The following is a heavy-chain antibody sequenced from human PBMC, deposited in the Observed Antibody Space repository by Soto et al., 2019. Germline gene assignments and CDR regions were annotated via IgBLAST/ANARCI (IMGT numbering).Heavy chain of an antibody. J-gene: IGHJ6*02. D-gene: IGHD3-10*01. CDR1: GGSFSGYY. Sequence: SETLSLTCAVYGGSFSGYYWSWIRQPPGKGLEWIGEINHSGSTNYNPSLKSRVTISVDTSKNQFSLKLSSVTAADTAVYYCARGETAMVRGHAKPFYYGMDVWGQGTTVTSP. CDR3: ARGETAMVRGHAKPFYYGMDV. V-gene: IGHV4-34*01. CDR2: INHSGST.